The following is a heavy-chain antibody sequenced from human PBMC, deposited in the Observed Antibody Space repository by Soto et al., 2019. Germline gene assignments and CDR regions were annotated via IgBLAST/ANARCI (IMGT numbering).Heavy chain of an antibody. J-gene: IGHJ4*02. CDR2: IKSDGSYT. D-gene: IGHD3-22*01. CDR3: ATGGSGYFTY. CDR1: GFTFNTYW. V-gene: IGHV3-74*01. Sequence: EVQLVESGGGLVQPGGSLRLSCAASGFTFNTYWMQWVPQAPGKGLVWVSRIKSDGSYTNYADSVKGRSTISRDNAKNTLFLQMNSLGAEDTAVYYCATGGSGYFTYWGQGTLVTVSS.